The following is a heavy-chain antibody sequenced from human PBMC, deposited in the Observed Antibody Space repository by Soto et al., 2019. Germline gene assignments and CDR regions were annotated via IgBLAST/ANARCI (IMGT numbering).Heavy chain of an antibody. CDR2: ISWNSGSI. CDR1: GFTFDDYA. V-gene: IGHV3-9*01. D-gene: IGHD1-26*01. CDR3: AEDKEPFIVGAVDDFDI. Sequence: LRLSCAASGFTFDDYAMHWVRQAPGKGLEWVSGISWNSGSIGYADSVKGRFTISRDNAKNSLYLQMNSLRAGDTAWYYCAEDKEPFIVGAVDDFDIWGQGTMVTVSS. J-gene: IGHJ3*02.